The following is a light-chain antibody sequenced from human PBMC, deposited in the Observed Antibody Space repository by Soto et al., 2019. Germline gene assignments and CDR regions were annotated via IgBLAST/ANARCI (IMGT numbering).Light chain of an antibody. Sequence: EIVLTQSPGTLSLSPGERATLSCRASQSVSSSYLAWYQQKPGQAPRLLIYGASSRATGIPDRFSGSGSGTDFTLAISRLEPEDLVVYYCQQYGSSPFTFGGGTKVEI. CDR2: GAS. V-gene: IGKV3-20*01. CDR1: QSVSSSY. J-gene: IGKJ4*01. CDR3: QQYGSSPFT.